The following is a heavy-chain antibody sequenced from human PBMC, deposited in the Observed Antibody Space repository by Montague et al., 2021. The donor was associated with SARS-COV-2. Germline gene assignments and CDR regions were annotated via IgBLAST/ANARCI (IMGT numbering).Heavy chain of an antibody. CDR1: GFTFSSYS. D-gene: IGHD4-17*01. J-gene: IGHJ4*02. V-gene: IGHV3-21*01. CDR2: ISSSSSYI. Sequence: SLRLSCAASGFTFSSYSMNWVRQAPGKGLEWVSSISSSSSYIYYADSVKGRFTISRDNAKNSLYLQMNSLRAEDTAVYYCARTLTTVTSDYFDYWGQGTLVTASS. CDR3: ARTLTTVTSDYFDY.